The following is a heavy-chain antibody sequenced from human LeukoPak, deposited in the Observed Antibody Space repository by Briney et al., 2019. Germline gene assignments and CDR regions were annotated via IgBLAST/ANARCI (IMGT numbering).Heavy chain of an antibody. CDR3: ARDALRGYSYGLTIDY. V-gene: IGHV1-69*01. CDR2: ITPIFGTA. Sequence: SVKVSCKASGGTFSSYAISWVRQAPGQGLEWMGGITPIFGTANYAQKFQGRVTITADESTSTAYMELSSLRSEDTAVYYCARDALRGYSYGLTIDYWGQGTLVTVSS. CDR1: GGTFSSYA. J-gene: IGHJ4*02. D-gene: IGHD5-18*01.